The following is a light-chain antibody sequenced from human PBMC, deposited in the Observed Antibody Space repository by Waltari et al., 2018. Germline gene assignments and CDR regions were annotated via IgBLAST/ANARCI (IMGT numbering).Light chain of an antibody. CDR1: SSDVGGYNS. CDR3: GSYADTSTWV. V-gene: IGLV2-8*01. CDR2: DVN. Sequence: QSVLTQPPSASGSPGQSVTISCTGSSSDVGGYNSVSWYQRHPGKAPKLLIYDVNKRPSGVPDRFSGSKSGNTASLTGSGLQVEDEGDYYCGSYADTSTWVFGGGTSLTVL. J-gene: IGLJ3*02.